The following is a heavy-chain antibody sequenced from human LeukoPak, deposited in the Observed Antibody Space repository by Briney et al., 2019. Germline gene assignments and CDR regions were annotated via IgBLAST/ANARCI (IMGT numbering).Heavy chain of an antibody. Sequence: GGSLRLSWAVSGFPFSSYWMSWVRQAPGKGLEWVANIKHDGSENYYVDSVRGRFTISRDNAKNSLYLQLNSLRAEDTAVYYCARDNRWSWDGWGQGTLVTVSS. CDR3: ARDNRWSWDG. D-gene: IGHD2-21*01. J-gene: IGHJ4*02. V-gene: IGHV3-7*05. CDR1: GFPFSSYW. CDR2: IKHDGSEN.